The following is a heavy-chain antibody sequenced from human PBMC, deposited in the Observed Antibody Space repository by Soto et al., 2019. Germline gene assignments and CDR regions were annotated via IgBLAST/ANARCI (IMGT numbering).Heavy chain of an antibody. CDR1: GYTLTELS. J-gene: IGHJ4*02. CDR3: ATGLGRGIAVAGTLLDY. V-gene: IGHV1-24*01. D-gene: IGHD6-19*01. Sequence: ASVKVSCKVSGYTLTELSMHWVRQAPGKGLEWMGGFDPEDGETIYAQKFQGRVTMTEDTSTDTAYMELGSVRSEDTAVYYCATGLGRGIAVAGTLLDYWGQGTLVTVSS. CDR2: FDPEDGET.